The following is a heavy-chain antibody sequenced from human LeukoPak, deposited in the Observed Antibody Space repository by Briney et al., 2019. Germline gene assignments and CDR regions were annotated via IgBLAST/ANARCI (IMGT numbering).Heavy chain of an antibody. CDR2: IYCSGST. D-gene: IGHD6-13*01. CDR1: GGSISSYY. V-gene: IGHV4-59*01. Sequence: SETLSLTCTVSGGSISSYYWSWIRQPPGKGLEWIGYIYCSGSTNYNPSLKSRVAISVDTSENQFSLKLSSVTAADTAVYYCARDRDSSWYDYWGQGTLVTVSS. J-gene: IGHJ4*02. CDR3: ARDRDSSWYDY.